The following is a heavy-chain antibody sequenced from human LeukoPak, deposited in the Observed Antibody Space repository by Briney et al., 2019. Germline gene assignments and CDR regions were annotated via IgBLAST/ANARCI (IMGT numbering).Heavy chain of an antibody. CDR3: ARGGAAGRFDY. V-gene: IGHV3-21*01. CDR2: ISSSSSYI. D-gene: IGHD6-13*01. CDR1: GFTFSSYS. Sequence: GGSLRLSCAASGFTFSSYSMNWVRQAPVKGLEWVSSISSSSSYIYYADSVKGRFTISRDNAKNSLYLQMNSLRAEDTAVYYCARGGAAGRFDYWGQGTLVTVSS. J-gene: IGHJ4*02.